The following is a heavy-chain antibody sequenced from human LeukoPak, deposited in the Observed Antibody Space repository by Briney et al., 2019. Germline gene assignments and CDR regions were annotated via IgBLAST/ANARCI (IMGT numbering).Heavy chain of an antibody. CDR2: IYYSGST. V-gene: IGHV4-39*01. Sequence: SETLSLTCTVSGGSISSSSYYWGWIRQPPGKGLEWIGSIYYSGSTYYNPSLKSPVTISVDTSKNQFSLKLSSVTAADTAVYYCARHVVVVAATPRWFDPWGQGTLVTVSS. CDR1: GGSISSSSYY. J-gene: IGHJ5*02. CDR3: ARHVVVVAATPRWFDP. D-gene: IGHD2-15*01.